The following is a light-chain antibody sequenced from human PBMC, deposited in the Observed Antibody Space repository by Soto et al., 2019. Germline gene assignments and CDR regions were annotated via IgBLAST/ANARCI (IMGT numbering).Light chain of an antibody. J-gene: IGKJ5*01. CDR3: QQYGSSEII. V-gene: IGKV3-11*01. CDR1: QSVSSY. CDR2: DAS. Sequence: EIVMTQSPATLSVSPGERATLSCRASQSVSSYLAWYQQKPGQAPRLLIYDASNRATGIPARFSGSGSGPDFTLTITRLEPEDFAVFYCQQYGSSEIIFGQGTRLEIK.